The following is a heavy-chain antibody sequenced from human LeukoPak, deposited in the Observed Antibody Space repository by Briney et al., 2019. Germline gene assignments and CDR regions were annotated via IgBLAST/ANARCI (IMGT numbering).Heavy chain of an antibody. J-gene: IGHJ4*02. D-gene: IGHD6-19*01. Sequence: GGSLRLSCAASGFTFSSYGMHWVRQAPGKGLEWVAVISYDGSNKYYADSVKGRFTISRDNSKNTLYLQMNSLRAEDTAVYYCAKLTVAGTKIDYWGQGTLVTVSS. V-gene: IGHV3-30*18. CDR1: GFTFSSYG. CDR2: ISYDGSNK. CDR3: AKLTVAGTKIDY.